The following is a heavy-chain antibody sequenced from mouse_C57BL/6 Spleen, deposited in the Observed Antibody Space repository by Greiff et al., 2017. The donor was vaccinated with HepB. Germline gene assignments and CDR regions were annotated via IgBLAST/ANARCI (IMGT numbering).Heavy chain of an antibody. V-gene: IGHV1-69*01. J-gene: IGHJ2*01. D-gene: IGHD2-3*01. CDR2: IDPSDSYT. Sequence: QVQLKQPGAELVMPGASVKLSCKASGYTFTSYWMHWVKQRPGQGLEWIGEIDPSDSYTNYNQKFKGKSTLTVDTSSSTAYMQLSSLTSEDSAVYYCASYDGYYNYWGQGTTLTVSS. CDR1: GYTFTSYW. CDR3: ASYDGYYNY.